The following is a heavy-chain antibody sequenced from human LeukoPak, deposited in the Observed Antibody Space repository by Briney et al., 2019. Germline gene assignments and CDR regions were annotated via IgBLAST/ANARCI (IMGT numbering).Heavy chain of an antibody. CDR2: IYYSGST. J-gene: IGHJ6*02. Sequence: SETLSLTCTVSGGSISSGGYYWSWIRQHPGKGLEWIGYIYYSGSTYYNPSLKSRVTISVDTSKNQFALKLSSVTAADTAVYYCARESVTTGLYYYGMDVWGQGTTVTVSS. D-gene: IGHD4-17*01. CDR3: ARESVTTGLYYYGMDV. V-gene: IGHV4-31*03. CDR1: GGSISSGGYY.